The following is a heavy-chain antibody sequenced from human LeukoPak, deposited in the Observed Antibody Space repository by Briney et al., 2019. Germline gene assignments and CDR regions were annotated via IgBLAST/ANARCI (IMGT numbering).Heavy chain of an antibody. CDR2: IIPIFGTA. CDR1: GGTFSSYS. V-gene: IGHV1-69*06. D-gene: IGHD5-12*01. J-gene: IGHJ4*02. CDR3: AIRYSGYALDSGMGFVY. Sequence: SVTVSCKASGGTFSSYSISWVRQAPGQGLEWMGGIIPIFGTANYAQKFQGRVTITADKSTRTAYMELSSLRSEDTAVYYCAIRYSGYALDSGMGFVYWGQGTLVTVSS.